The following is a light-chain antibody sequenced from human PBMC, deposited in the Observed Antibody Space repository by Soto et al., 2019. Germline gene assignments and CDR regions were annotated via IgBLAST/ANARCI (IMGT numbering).Light chain of an antibody. V-gene: IGLV2-23*02. J-gene: IGLJ1*01. CDR2: EVS. CDR1: SSDVGTYNF. Sequence: LTQPASVSGSPGQSITISCTGTSSDVGTYNFVSWFQQHPGEAPKLMIYEVSKRPSGVSNRFSGSKSGNTASLTISGLQAEDEADYYCCSYVGSNYVFGTGTKVTVL. CDR3: CSYVGSNYV.